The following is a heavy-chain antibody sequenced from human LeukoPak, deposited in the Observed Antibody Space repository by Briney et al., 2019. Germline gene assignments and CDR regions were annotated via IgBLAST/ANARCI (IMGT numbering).Heavy chain of an antibody. CDR3: ARHLSGDDI. D-gene: IGHD4-17*01. J-gene: IGHJ3*02. Sequence: GGSLRLSCAASGFTFSSYAMSWVRQAPGKGLEWVSAISGSGGSTYYADSVKGRFTISRDDSKNTLYLQMHSLIDEDTAVYYCARHLSGDDIWGQGTMVTVSS. CDR1: GFTFSSYA. V-gene: IGHV3-23*01. CDR2: ISGSGGST.